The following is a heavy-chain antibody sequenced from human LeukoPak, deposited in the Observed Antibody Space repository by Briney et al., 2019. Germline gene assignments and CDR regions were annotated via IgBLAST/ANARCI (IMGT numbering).Heavy chain of an antibody. D-gene: IGHD6-13*01. CDR3: ARTPRVYGMDV. CDR2: IYYSGST. V-gene: IGHV4-39*01. CDR1: GGSISSSSSY. Sequence: PSETLSLTCTVSGGSISSSSSYWGWIRQPPGKGLEWIGSIYYSGSTYYNPSLKSRVTISVDTSKNQFSLKLSSVTAADTAVYYCARTPRVYGMDVWGQGTTVTVSS. J-gene: IGHJ6*02.